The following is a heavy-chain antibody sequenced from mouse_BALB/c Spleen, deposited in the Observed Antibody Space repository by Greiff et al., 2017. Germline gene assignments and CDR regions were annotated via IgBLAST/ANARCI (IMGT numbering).Heavy chain of an antibody. CDR3: ARDWYGNYWFAY. CDR2: IWAGGST. CDR1: GFSLTSYG. Sequence: VQVVESGPGLVAPSQSLSITCTVSGFSLTSYGVHWVRQPPGKGLEWLGVIWAGGSTNYNSALMSRLSISKDNSKSQVFLKMNSLQTDDTAMYYCARDWYGNYWFAYWGQGTLVTVSA. D-gene: IGHD2-10*02. V-gene: IGHV2-9*02. J-gene: IGHJ3*01.